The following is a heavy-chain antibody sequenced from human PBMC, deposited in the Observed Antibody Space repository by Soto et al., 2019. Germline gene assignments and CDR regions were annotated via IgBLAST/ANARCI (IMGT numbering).Heavy chain of an antibody. J-gene: IGHJ4*02. D-gene: IGHD3-22*01. Sequence: EVQLVESGGGLVQPGRSLRLSCVASGFNFDDYGMHWVRQAPGKGLEWVSGISWNSGRLGYADSLKGRFTISRDNAKKSLYLQMSRLRAEDTAVYYCAKDMISRGRVLGPPDLWGQGTLVTVSS. CDR1: GFNFDDYG. CDR2: ISWNSGRL. CDR3: AKDMISRGRVLGPPDL. V-gene: IGHV3-9*01.